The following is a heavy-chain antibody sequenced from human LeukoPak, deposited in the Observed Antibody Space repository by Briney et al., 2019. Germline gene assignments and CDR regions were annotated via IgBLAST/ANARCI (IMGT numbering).Heavy chain of an antibody. J-gene: IGHJ4*02. CDR3: AKSRVGYDY. CDR2: ISGSGGDT. Sequence: GGSLRLSCAASGFTFSSYAMSWVRQAPGKGLEWVSVISGSGGDTDYADSVKGRFTISRDNSKNTLYLQMHSLRAEDTAIYYCAKSRVGYDYWGQGTLVTVSS. V-gene: IGHV3-23*01. CDR1: GFTFSSYA. D-gene: IGHD5-12*01.